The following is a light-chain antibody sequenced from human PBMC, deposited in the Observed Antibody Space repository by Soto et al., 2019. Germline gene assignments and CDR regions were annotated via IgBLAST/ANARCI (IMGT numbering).Light chain of an antibody. J-gene: IGKJ3*01. Sequence: EIVLTQSPGTLSLSPGERATLSCRASQSVYNNYLAWYQQKPGQAPRLLIYGASSSATGIPDRFSGSGSGKDFTLTISRLEPEDFAVYYCQQYGSSRTFGPGTKVDSK. CDR3: QQYGSSRT. CDR1: QSVYNNY. CDR2: GAS. V-gene: IGKV3-20*01.